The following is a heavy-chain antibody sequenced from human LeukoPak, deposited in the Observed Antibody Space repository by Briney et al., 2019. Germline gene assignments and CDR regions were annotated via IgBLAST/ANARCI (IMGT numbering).Heavy chain of an antibody. CDR3: ARAVFSGSSWYRALSLFDP. CDR2: IFHSGST. D-gene: IGHD6-13*01. Sequence: PSETLSLTCTVSGGSISSRSFYWGWIRQPPGQGLQWLGHIFHSGSTSYNSSFKSRVTILVATSKNQFFLEVSSVTAADTAVYYCARAVFSGSSWYRALSLFDPWGQGTLVTVSS. V-gene: IGHV4-39*07. J-gene: IGHJ5*02. CDR1: GGSISSRSFY.